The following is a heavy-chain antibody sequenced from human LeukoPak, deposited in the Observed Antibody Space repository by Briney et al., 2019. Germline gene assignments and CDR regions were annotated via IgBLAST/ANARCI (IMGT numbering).Heavy chain of an antibody. CDR2: ISGKSGDT. CDR1: GGTFSSYA. CDR3: ARAGATVTTHFDQ. V-gene: IGHV1-18*01. Sequence: ASVKVSCKASGGTFSSYAISWVRQAPGQGLEWMGWISGKSGDTNSAQKLQGRVTMSTDTSTSTAYMELRSLTSDDTGVYYCARAGATVTTHFDQWGQGTLVTVSS. D-gene: IGHD4-17*01. J-gene: IGHJ4*02.